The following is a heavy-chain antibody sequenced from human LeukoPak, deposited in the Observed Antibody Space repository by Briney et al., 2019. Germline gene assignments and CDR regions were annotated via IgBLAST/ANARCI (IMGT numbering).Heavy chain of an antibody. CDR2: ISGSGGST. V-gene: IGHV3-23*01. J-gene: IGHJ3*02. Sequence: GGSLRLSCAASGFTFSSYSMNWDRQAPGKGLEWVSAISGSGGSTYYADSVKGRFTISRDNSKNTLYLQMNSLRAEDTAVYYCAKATARGAFDIWGQGTMVTVSS. D-gene: IGHD3-16*01. CDR1: GFTFSSYS. CDR3: AKATARGAFDI.